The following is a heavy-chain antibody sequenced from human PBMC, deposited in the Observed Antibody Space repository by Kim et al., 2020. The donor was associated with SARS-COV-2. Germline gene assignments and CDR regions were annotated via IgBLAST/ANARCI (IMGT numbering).Heavy chain of an antibody. J-gene: IGHJ4*02. D-gene: IGHD6-13*01. CDR1: GGTCSSYA. V-gene: IGHV1-69*13. Sequence: ASVKVSCKASGGTCSSYAISWVRQAPGQGLEWMGGIIPIFGTANYAQKFQGRVTITADESTSTAYMELSSLRSEDTAVYYCARCHGIAAPPDDYWGQGTLVTVSS. CDR2: IIPIFGTA. CDR3: ARCHGIAAPPDDY.